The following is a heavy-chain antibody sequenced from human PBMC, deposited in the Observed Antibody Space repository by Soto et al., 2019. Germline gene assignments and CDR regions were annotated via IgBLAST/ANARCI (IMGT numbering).Heavy chain of an antibody. CDR2: IYYLGNT. V-gene: IGHV4-39*01. Sequence: SETLSLTCTVSGGSITSSSSYWVLIRQPPGKGLEWVGSIYYLGNTYYDPSLGSRVTISVDTSKNQFSLKLSSVTAADTAVYYCARLRQQPPRCYFDYWGQGTLVTVSS. D-gene: IGHD6-13*01. CDR1: GGSITSSSSY. CDR3: ARLRQQPPRCYFDY. J-gene: IGHJ4*02.